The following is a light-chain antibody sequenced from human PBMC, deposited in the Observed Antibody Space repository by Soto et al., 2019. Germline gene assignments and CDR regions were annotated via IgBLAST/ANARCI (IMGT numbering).Light chain of an antibody. CDR1: SSDVGGYNY. CDR2: EVS. V-gene: IGLV2-8*01. Sequence: QSALTQPPSASGSLGQSVTISCTGTSSDVGGYNYVSWYQQHPGKAPKLMISEVSKRPSGVPDRFSGSKSGNTASLTVSGLQAEDEADYYCSSYVGSKVFGGGPKVTAL. CDR3: SSYVGSKV. J-gene: IGLJ3*02.